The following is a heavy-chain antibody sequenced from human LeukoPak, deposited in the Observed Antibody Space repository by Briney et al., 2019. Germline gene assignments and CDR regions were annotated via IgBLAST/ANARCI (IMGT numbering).Heavy chain of an antibody. CDR2: ISSSSSYI. Sequence: GGSLRLSCAASGFTFSSYSMNWVRQAPGKGLEWVSSISSSSSYIYYADSVKGRFTISRDNAKNSLYLQMNSLRAEDTAVYYCARGLGPWNPAPFDFWGQGTLVTVSS. J-gene: IGHJ4*02. V-gene: IGHV3-21*01. CDR1: GFTFSSYS. CDR3: ARGLGPWNPAPFDF. D-gene: IGHD1-1*01.